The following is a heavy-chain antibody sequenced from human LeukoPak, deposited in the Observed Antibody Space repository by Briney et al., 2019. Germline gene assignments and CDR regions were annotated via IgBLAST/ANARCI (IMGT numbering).Heavy chain of an antibody. D-gene: IGHD3-3*01. J-gene: IGHJ4*02. CDR3: AKEGGARRFDY. Sequence: TGGSLRLPCAASGFTFSRNWMGWARQAPGKGLEWVAIINENGSGKYYVDSVKGRFTISRDNAKSSLFLQMNSLRAEDTALYYCAKEGGARRFDYWGQGTLVTVSS. CDR1: GFTFSRNW. CDR2: INENGSGK. V-gene: IGHV3-7*01.